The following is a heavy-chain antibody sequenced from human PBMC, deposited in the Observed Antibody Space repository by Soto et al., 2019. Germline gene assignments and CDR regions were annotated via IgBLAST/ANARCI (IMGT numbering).Heavy chain of an antibody. V-gene: IGHV3-23*01. D-gene: IGHD5-18*01. CDR2: ITGSGGST. CDR1: GFTFGTFA. Sequence: GGSLRLSCAASGFTFGTFAMNWVRQAPGKGLEWVSGITGSGGSTYYADSVKVRFTISRDNSKNTMYLQMNSLRGDDTAVYYCSKDRSVDTRDWFDPWGQGTLVTVSS. J-gene: IGHJ5*02. CDR3: SKDRSVDTRDWFDP.